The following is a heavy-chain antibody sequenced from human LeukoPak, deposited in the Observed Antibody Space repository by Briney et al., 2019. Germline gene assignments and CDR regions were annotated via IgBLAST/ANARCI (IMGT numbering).Heavy chain of an antibody. D-gene: IGHD2-2*01. J-gene: IGHJ3*02. CDR1: GFTFSNYS. CDR3: AGQARPGSAEGAFDI. V-gene: IGHV3-21*01. CDR2: ISSSSSYI. Sequence: GGSLRLSCAASGFTFSNYSMNWVRQAPGKGLEWVSSISSSSSYIYYADSVKGRFTISRDNAKNSLYLQMNSLRAEDTAVYYCAGQARPGSAEGAFDIWGQGTMVTVSS.